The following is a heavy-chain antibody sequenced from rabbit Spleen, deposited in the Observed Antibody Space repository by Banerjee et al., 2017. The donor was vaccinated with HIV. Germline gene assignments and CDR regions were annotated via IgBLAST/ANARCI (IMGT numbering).Heavy chain of an antibody. CDR3: ARDMGYDYATEYLNL. Sequence: QLEESGGGLVQPGGSLTLSCTASGFTLSSYYMNWCRQAPAQGMELMCFIDPGFGISYYANGVSGRFSISRENAQTTVFLRMTSLTAAATATYFLARDMGYDYATEYLNLWGPGTLVTVS. CDR2: IDPGFGIS. CDR1: GFTLSSYY. D-gene: IGHD6-1*01. J-gene: IGHJ4*01. V-gene: IGHV1S7*01.